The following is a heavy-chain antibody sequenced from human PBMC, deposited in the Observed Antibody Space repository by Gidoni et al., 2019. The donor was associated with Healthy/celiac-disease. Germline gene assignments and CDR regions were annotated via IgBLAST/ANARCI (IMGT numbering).Heavy chain of an antibody. V-gene: IGHV4-34*01. CDR1: GGSFSGYY. Sequence: QVQLQQWGAGLLKPSETLSLTCAVYGGSFSGYYWSWIRQPPGKGLEWIGEINHSGSTNYNPSLKSRVTISVDTSKNQFSLKLSSVTAADTAVYYCARAGRATVVMRFDYWGQGTLVTVSS. D-gene: IGHD3-22*01. J-gene: IGHJ4*02. CDR3: ARAGRATVVMRFDY. CDR2: INHSGST.